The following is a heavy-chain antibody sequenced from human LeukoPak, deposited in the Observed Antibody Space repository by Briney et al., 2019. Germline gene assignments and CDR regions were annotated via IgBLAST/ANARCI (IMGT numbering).Heavy chain of an antibody. D-gene: IGHD2-15*01. CDR1: GFTFSSYA. J-gene: IGHJ4*02. CDR3: ARGLGYCSGGSCYSHFAFDY. Sequence: PGRSLRLSCAASGFTFSSYAMHWVRQAPGKGLEWVAVISYDGSNKYYADSVKRRFTISRDNSKNTLYLQMNSLRAEDTAVYYCARGLGYCSGGSCYSHFAFDYWGQGPLVTVSA. CDR2: ISYDGSNK. V-gene: IGHV3-30-3*01.